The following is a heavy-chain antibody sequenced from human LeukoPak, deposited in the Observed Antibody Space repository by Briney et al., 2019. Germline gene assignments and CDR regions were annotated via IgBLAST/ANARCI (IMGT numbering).Heavy chain of an antibody. CDR3: ARVEAAGSFPVVY. J-gene: IGHJ4*02. CDR2: IYYSGST. D-gene: IGHD6-13*01. CDR1: GGSISSYY. Sequence: SETLSLTCTVSGGSISSYYWSWLRQPPGKGLEWIGYIYYSGSTNYNPSLKSRVTISVDTSKNQFSLKLSSVSAADTAVYYCARVEAAGSFPVVYWGQGTLVTGSS. V-gene: IGHV4-59*01.